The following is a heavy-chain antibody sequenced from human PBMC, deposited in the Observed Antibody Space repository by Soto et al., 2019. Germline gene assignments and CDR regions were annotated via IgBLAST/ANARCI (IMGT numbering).Heavy chain of an antibody. D-gene: IGHD6-6*01. V-gene: IGHV1-69*02. CDR1: GGTFSSYT. Sequence: QVQLVQSGAEVKKPGSSVKVSCKASGGTFSSYTISWVRQAPGQGLEWMGRIIPILGIANYAQKFQGRVTITADKSTSTAYTELSSLRSEDTAVYYCARQYSSSSVYYYYMDVWGKGTTVTVSS. CDR3: ARQYSSSSVYYYYMDV. J-gene: IGHJ6*03. CDR2: IIPILGIA.